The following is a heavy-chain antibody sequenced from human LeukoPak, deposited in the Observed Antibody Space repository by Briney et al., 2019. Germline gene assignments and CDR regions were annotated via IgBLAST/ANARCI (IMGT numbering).Heavy chain of an antibody. CDR2: IKQDGSEK. CDR3: ARDYYDSSGRANGALFGY. Sequence: GGSLRLSCAASGFTFSSYWMSWVRQAPGKGLEWVANIKQDGSEKYYVDSVKGRFTISRDNAKNSLYLQMNSLRAEDTAVYYCARDYYDSSGRANGALFGYWGQGTLVTVSS. V-gene: IGHV3-7*01. J-gene: IGHJ4*02. CDR1: GFTFSSYW. D-gene: IGHD3-22*01.